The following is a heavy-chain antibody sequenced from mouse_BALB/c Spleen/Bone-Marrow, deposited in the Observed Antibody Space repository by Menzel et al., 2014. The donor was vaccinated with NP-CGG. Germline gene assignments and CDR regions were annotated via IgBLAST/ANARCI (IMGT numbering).Heavy chain of an antibody. CDR1: GYLLTGYS. CDR3: ARSGTRGNYAMDY. J-gene: IGHJ4*01. V-gene: IGHV1-18*01. D-gene: IGHD4-1*01. Sequence: VQLQQSGPELVKPGASMKISCKASGYLLTGYSMNWVKQSHGKNLEWIGLINTYNGGTNYNQKFKGKATLTVDKSSSTAYMEFLSLTSEDSAVYYCARSGTRGNYAMDYWGQGTSVTVSS. CDR2: INTYNGGT.